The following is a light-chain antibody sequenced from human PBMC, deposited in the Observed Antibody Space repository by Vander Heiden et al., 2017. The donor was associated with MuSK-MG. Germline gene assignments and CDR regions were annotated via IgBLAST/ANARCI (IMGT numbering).Light chain of an antibody. CDR1: SSDIGGSNY. Sequence: QSALTQPASVSGSPGQSITISCTGSSSDIGGSNYVSWFQQLPGKAPKLMIYDVSNRPSGISNRFSGLQAEDEADYYCCSYTITGTGVFGTGTKVTVL. CDR2: DVS. CDR3: CSYTITGTGV. V-gene: IGLV2-14*03. J-gene: IGLJ1*01.